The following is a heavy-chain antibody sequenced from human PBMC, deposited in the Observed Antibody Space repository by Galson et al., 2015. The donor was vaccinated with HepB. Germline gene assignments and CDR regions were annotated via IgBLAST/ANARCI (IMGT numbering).Heavy chain of an antibody. CDR2: INSDATTI. V-gene: IGHV3-74*01. Sequence: SLRLSCAASGFTFSRYWMHWVRQAPGKGLVWVSHINSDATTISHADSVKGRFTISRDNAKNTLYLQMNSLRVEDTAVYYCARGDDFWSGIDYWGRGTRVTVSS. D-gene: IGHD3-3*01. J-gene: IGHJ4*02. CDR3: ARGDDFWSGIDY. CDR1: GFTFSRYW.